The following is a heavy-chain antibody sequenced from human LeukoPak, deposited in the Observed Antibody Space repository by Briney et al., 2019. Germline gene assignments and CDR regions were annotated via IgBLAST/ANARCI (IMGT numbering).Heavy chain of an antibody. CDR3: ARSWTPDDY. Sequence: GGSLRLSCAASGFTFSTYWMHWVRQTPGKGLLWVSLINPDGSSTNYADSVKGRFTISRDNAKNTLYLQMNSLRAEDKAVYYCARSWTPDDYWGQGTLVTVSS. V-gene: IGHV3-74*01. D-gene: IGHD3/OR15-3a*01. CDR1: GFTFSTYW. CDR2: INPDGSST. J-gene: IGHJ4*02.